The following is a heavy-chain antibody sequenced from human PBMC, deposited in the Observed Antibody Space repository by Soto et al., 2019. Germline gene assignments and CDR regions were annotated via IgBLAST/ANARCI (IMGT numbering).Heavy chain of an antibody. CDR1: EVTFSLYS. D-gene: IGHD2-15*01. Sequence: PGGSLRFSCEASEVTFSLYSLLWVRQAPGKGLEWIAFISNGDNHIFYADSVRGRFTISRDNAKNSVYLQMNSLRAEDTAVYYCAREEGYCNGGPCYRGAFDIWGQGTRVTVSS. CDR2: ISNGDNHI. CDR3: AREEGYCNGGPCYRGAFDI. J-gene: IGHJ3*02. V-gene: IGHV3-21*01.